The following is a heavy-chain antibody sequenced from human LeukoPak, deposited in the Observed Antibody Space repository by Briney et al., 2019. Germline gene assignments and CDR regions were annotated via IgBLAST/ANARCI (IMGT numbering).Heavy chain of an antibody. CDR1: GYTFTSYG. J-gene: IGHJ4*02. V-gene: IGHV1-18*01. CDR3: ARAWFGELLYDY. Sequence: ASVNVSCKASGYTFTSYGISWVRQAPGQGIEWMGWISAYNGNTNYAQKLQGRVTMTTDTSTSTAYMERRSLRSDDTAVYYCARAWFGELLYDYWGQGTLVTVSS. D-gene: IGHD3-10*01. CDR2: ISAYNGNT.